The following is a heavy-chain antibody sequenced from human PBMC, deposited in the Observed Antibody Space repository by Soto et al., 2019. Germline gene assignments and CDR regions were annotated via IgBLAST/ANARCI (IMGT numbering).Heavy chain of an antibody. J-gene: IGHJ6*02. Sequence: GGSLRLSCAASGFTFSSYSMNWVRQAPGKGLEWVSYISSSSSTIYYADSVKGRFTISRDNAKNSLYLQMNSLRDEDTAVYYCARDDSGYSYPPSRSRGMDVWGQGTTVTVSS. D-gene: IGHD5-18*01. CDR3: ARDDSGYSYPPSRSRGMDV. CDR2: ISSSSSTI. V-gene: IGHV3-48*02. CDR1: GFTFSSYS.